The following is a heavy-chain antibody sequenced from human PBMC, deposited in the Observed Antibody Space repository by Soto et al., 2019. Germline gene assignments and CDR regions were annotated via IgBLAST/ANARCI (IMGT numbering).Heavy chain of an antibody. V-gene: IGHV4-39*01. CDR3: ARLNKPGWFDP. Sequence: QLQLQESGPGLVKPSETLSLTCTVSGGSIISSKYYWAWIRQPPGKGLEWIGTIYYSGSTYYNPSLRSRLTIPVATSKKEFSLNLSSVTAADTSVYFCARLNKPGWFDPWGQGTLVTVAS. CDR2: IYYSGST. CDR1: GGSIISSKYY. J-gene: IGHJ5*02.